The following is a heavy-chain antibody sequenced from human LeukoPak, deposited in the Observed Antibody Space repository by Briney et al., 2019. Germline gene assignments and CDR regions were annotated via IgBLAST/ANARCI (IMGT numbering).Heavy chain of an antibody. CDR2: IFTSGST. D-gene: IGHD3-10*01. V-gene: IGHV4-61*02. CDR3: AREGKITMVRGVIRYYYMDV. CDR1: GGSISSGSYY. J-gene: IGHJ6*03. Sequence: PSETLSLTCTVSGGSISSGSYYWSWIRQPAGKGLEWIGRIFTSGSTKYNPSHKSRVTISVDTSKNQFSLKLSSVTAADTAVYYCAREGKITMVRGVIRYYYMDVWGKGTTVTISS.